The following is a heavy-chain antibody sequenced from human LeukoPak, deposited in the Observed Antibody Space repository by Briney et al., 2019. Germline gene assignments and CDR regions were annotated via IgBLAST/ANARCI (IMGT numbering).Heavy chain of an antibody. CDR2: IKSDGSAQ. V-gene: IGHV3-7*03. J-gene: IGHJ4*02. D-gene: IGHD6-19*01. CDR1: GFNFRDYW. CDR3: AKNNGWFHLAQ. Sequence: GGSLRLSCAASGFNFRDYWMDWVRQAPGKGLEWVGHIKSDGSAQYYVDSVKGRFSISRDNAENAVYLQINSLRVEDTALYYCAKNNGWFHLAQWGQGTLVTVSS.